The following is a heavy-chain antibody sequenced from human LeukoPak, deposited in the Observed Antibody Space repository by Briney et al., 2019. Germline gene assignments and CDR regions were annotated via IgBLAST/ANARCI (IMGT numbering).Heavy chain of an antibody. Sequence: GGSLRLSCAASGFTFSSYSMNWVRQAPGKGLEWVSSISSSSSYIYYADSVKGRFTISRDNAKNSLYLQMTSLRAEDTAVYYCARDPGYSYGHDYWGQGTLVTVSS. D-gene: IGHD5-18*01. V-gene: IGHV3-21*01. CDR3: ARDPGYSYGHDY. J-gene: IGHJ4*02. CDR1: GFTFSSYS. CDR2: ISSSSSYI.